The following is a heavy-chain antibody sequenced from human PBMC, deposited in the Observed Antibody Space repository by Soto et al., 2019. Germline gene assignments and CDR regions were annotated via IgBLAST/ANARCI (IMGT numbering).Heavy chain of an antibody. CDR3: ARDVGYSSSFSAFDI. Sequence: SETLSLTCTVSGGSISSYYWSWIRQPPGKGLEWIGYIYYSGSTDYNPSLKSRVTISVDTSKNQFSLKLSSVTAADTAVYYCARDVGYSSSFSAFDIWGQGTMVTVSS. J-gene: IGHJ3*02. CDR1: GGSISSYY. V-gene: IGHV4-59*01. D-gene: IGHD6-13*01. CDR2: IYYSGST.